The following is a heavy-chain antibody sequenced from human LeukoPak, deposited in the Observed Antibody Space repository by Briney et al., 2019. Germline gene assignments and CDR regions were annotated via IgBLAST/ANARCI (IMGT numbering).Heavy chain of an antibody. J-gene: IGHJ5*02. CDR1: GFSFKTYE. D-gene: IGHD6-19*01. CDR2: ISVGGSDE. Sequence: GGSLRLSCVASGFSFKTYEMNWVRQAPGKGLEWISYISVGGSDEDYADSVKGRFSISRDNAKNSLFLQMNSLRVEDTAVYYCARDVGFNNGWPAWGQGTLVTVSS. CDR3: ARDVGFNNGWPA. V-gene: IGHV3-48*03.